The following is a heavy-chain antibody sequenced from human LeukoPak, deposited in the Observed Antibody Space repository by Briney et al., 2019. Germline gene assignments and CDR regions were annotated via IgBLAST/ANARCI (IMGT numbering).Heavy chain of an antibody. Sequence: GGSLRLSCAASGFTFSSYAMSWVRQAPGKGLEWVSALSGSGGSTYYADSVKGRFTISRDNSKNTLYLQMNSLRAEDTAEYYCAKVNYDFWSGSLDAFDIWGQGTMVTVSS. CDR1: GFTFSSYA. D-gene: IGHD3-3*01. CDR2: LSGSGGST. J-gene: IGHJ3*02. V-gene: IGHV3-23*01. CDR3: AKVNYDFWSGSLDAFDI.